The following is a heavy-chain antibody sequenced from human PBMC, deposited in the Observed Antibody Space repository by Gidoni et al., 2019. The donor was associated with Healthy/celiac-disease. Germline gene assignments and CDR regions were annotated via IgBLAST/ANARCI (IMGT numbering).Heavy chain of an antibody. CDR2: ISYDGSNK. D-gene: IGHD3-10*01. CDR3: ARDLGGQDKFYYYGMDV. CDR1: GFTFISYA. Sequence: QVQLVESGGGVVQPGRSLRLSCAASGFTFISYAMHWVRQAPGKGLEWVAVISYDGSNKYYADSVKGRFTISRDNSKNTLYLQMNSLRAEDTAVYYCARDLGGQDKFYYYGMDVWGQGTTVTVSS. V-gene: IGHV3-30-3*01. J-gene: IGHJ6*02.